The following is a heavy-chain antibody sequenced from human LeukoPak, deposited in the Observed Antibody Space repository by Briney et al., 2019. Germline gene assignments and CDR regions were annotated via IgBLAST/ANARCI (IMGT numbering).Heavy chain of an antibody. J-gene: IGHJ4*02. CDR1: GFTFSSYN. CDR2: ISSSSSTI. V-gene: IGHV3-48*01. D-gene: IGHD3-22*01. CDR3: ARDPAYHYDSSGY. Sequence: GGSLRLSCAASGFTFSSYNMNWVRQAPGKGLEWVSYISSSSSTIYYADSVKGRFTISRDNAKNSLYLQMNSLRAEDTAVYYCARDPAYHYDSSGYWGQGTLVTVSS.